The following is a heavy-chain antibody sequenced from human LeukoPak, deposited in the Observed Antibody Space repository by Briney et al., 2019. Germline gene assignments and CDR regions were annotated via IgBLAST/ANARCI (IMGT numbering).Heavy chain of an antibody. D-gene: IGHD2-2*02. CDR3: VRTSVPAAISPYYFDY. V-gene: IGHV3-21*01. CDR1: GFTFSSYS. Sequence: GASLRLSCASSGFTFSSYSMNWLRQAPGEGQGWVSFISGSSSYIYYADSVGRRFSISRDNAKNSLYLQMNSLRAEDTAVYSCVRTSVPAAISPYYFDYWGQGSLLTVSS. CDR2: ISGSSSYI. J-gene: IGHJ4*02.